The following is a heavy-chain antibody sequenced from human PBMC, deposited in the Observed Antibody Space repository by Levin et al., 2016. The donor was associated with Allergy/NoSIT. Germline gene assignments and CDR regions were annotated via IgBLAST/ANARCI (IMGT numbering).Heavy chain of an antibody. J-gene: IGHJ4*02. Sequence: VRQAPGKGLEWVSGISWNSGSIGYADSVKGRFTISRDNAKNSLYLQMNSLRAEDTALYYCAKDIRAGYGSGPIIDYWGQGTLVTVSS. V-gene: IGHV3-9*01. CDR3: AKDIRAGYGSGPIIDY. CDR2: ISWNSGSI. D-gene: IGHD3-10*01.